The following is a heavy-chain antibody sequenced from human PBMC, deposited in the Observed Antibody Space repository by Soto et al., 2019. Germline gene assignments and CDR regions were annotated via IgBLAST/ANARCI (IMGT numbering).Heavy chain of an antibody. CDR2: ISAYNGNT. D-gene: IGHD3-10*01. CDR3: ARVGTGSGSYRGLYYYYAMDV. Sequence: QVQLVQSGAEVKKPGASVKVSCKASGYTFTSYGISWVRQAPGQGLEWMGWISAYNGNTNYAQKLQGRVTMTTDTSTSTAYMELRSLRSDDTAVYYCARVGTGSGSYRGLYYYYAMDVWGQGTTVTVSS. V-gene: IGHV1-18*01. J-gene: IGHJ6*02. CDR1: GYTFTSYG.